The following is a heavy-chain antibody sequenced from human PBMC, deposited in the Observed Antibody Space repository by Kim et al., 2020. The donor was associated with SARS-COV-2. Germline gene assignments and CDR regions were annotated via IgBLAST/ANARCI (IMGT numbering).Heavy chain of an antibody. Sequence: SETLSLTCAVYGGSFSGYYWSWIRQPPGKGLEWIGEINHSGSTNYNPSLKSRVTISVDTSKNQFSLKLSSVTAADTAVYYCAREGRTYYAFWSVNLHYF. CDR1: GGSFSGYY. J-gene: IGHJ4*01. D-gene: IGHD3-3*01. V-gene: IGHV4-34*01. CDR2: INHSGST. CDR3: AREGRTYYAFWSVNLHYF.